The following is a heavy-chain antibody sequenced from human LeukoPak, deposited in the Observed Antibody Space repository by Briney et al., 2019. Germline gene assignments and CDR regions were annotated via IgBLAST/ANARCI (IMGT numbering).Heavy chain of an antibody. CDR1: GGSISSYY. CDR2: IYYSGST. CDR3: ARERGWWYSSSNWFDP. D-gene: IGHD6-6*01. V-gene: IGHV4-59*01. J-gene: IGHJ5*02. Sequence: SETLSLTCTVPGGSISSYYWSWIRQPPRKGLEWIGHIYYSGSTKYNPPLKSRVTIPAPTSKNQFSLKLSSVTAADTAVYYCARERGWWYSSSNWFDPWGQGTLVTVSS.